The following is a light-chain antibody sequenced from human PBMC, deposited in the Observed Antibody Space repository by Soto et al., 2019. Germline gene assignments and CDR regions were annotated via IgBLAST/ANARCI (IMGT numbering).Light chain of an antibody. CDR2: EGS. J-gene: IGLJ2*01. V-gene: IGLV2-23*01. Sequence: QSVLTQPASVSGSPRQSITISCTGTSSDVGSYNLVSWYQQHPGKAPKLMIYEGSKRPSGVSNRFSGSKSGNTASLTISGLQAEDEADYYCCSYAGEVFGGGTKLTVL. CDR1: SSDVGSYNL. CDR3: CSYAGEV.